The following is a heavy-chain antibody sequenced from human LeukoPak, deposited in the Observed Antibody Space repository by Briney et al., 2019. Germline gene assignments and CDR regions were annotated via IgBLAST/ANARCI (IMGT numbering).Heavy chain of an antibody. D-gene: IGHD6-19*01. CDR3: ARQGGYSSAIGMGY. V-gene: IGHV1-69*05. Sequence: AASVKVSCKASGGTFSSYAISWVRQAPGQGLEWMGGIIPIFGTANYAQKFQGRVTMTRDTSTRTVYMEVSSLRSEDTAVYYCARQGGYSSAIGMGYWGQGTLVTVSS. CDR2: IIPIFGTA. CDR1: GGTFSSYA. J-gene: IGHJ4*02.